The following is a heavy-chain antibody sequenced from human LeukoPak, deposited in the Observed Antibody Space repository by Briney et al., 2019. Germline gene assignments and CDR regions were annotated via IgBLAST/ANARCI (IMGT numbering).Heavy chain of an antibody. CDR1: GYTFTSYW. Sequence: GESLKISCKGSGYTFTSYWIGWVRPMPGKGLGWMGIIYPGDSDTRSSPSFQGQVTISVDKSISTAYLQWSSLKASDTAMYYCVSQSSIAAVYDFWYFDLWGRGTLVTVSS. CDR3: VSQSSIAAVYDFWYFDL. J-gene: IGHJ2*01. V-gene: IGHV5-51*01. CDR2: IYPGDSDT. D-gene: IGHD6-13*01.